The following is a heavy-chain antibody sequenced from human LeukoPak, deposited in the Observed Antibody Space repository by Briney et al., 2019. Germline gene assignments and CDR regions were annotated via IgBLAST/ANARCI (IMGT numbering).Heavy chain of an antibody. Sequence: SETLSLTCAVYGGSFSGYYWSWIRQPPGKGLEWIGEINHSGSTNYNPSLKSRVTISVDMSKNQFSLKLSSVTAADTAVYYCARVQYSSSSIDYWGQGTLVTVSS. CDR3: ARVQYSSSSIDY. V-gene: IGHV4-34*01. CDR1: GGSFSGYY. J-gene: IGHJ4*02. CDR2: INHSGST. D-gene: IGHD6-6*01.